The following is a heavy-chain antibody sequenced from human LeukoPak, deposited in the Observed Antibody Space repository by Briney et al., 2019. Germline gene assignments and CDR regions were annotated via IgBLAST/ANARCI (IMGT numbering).Heavy chain of an antibody. Sequence: SETLSLTCTVSGGSTNNYYWSWIRQPPGKGLEWIGYIHYSGSTNYNPSLKSRVTISVDTSKNQFSLKVTSVSAADTAVYYCAATTRVAATGTVLGYWGQGTLVTASS. CDR3: AATTRVAATGTVLGY. V-gene: IGHV4-59*08. J-gene: IGHJ4*02. D-gene: IGHD6-13*01. CDR1: GGSTNNYY. CDR2: IHYSGST.